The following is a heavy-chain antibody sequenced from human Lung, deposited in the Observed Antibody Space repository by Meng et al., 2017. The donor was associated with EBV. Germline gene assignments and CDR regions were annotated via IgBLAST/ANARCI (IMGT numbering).Heavy chain of an antibody. D-gene: IGHD4-17*01. V-gene: IGHV4-4*02. J-gene: IGHJ4*02. CDR2: IYHSGRT. CDR1: GGSIRNDQW. Sequence: QVDVQGSGPGWGKPSGTLSLTCDVSGGSIRNDQWWSWVRQAPGKGLEWIGEIYHSGRTNYNPSVKSRVSMSVGKSQNRFSLRLSSVTAADTAVYYCTTLYGDSISWGQGTLVTVSS. CDR3: TTLYGDSIS.